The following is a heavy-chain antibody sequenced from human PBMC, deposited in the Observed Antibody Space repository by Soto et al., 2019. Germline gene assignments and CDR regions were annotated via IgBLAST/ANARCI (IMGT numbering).Heavy chain of an antibody. J-gene: IGHJ4*02. Sequence: PSEPLTLPCTVFARSIIHNTHYSRMIRQPPVKGLAWIGSTYNSGSTYYSPPIKSRVTIHGDTSKNQSSRKVSSVTAADTAVYYCASFPLGLASVRFDYWGQGTLVTVSS. D-gene: IGHD7-27*01. CDR3: ASFPLGLASVRFDY. CDR2: TYNSGST. V-gene: IGHV4-39*01. CDR1: ARSIIHNTHY.